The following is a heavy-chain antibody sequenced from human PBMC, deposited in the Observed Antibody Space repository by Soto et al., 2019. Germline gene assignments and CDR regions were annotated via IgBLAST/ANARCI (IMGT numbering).Heavy chain of an antibody. CDR3: TRVFSAPSTSYYDSSGYYYPAEYFQH. CDR1: GFTFGDYA. J-gene: IGHJ1*01. CDR2: IRSKAYGGTT. V-gene: IGHV3-49*03. D-gene: IGHD3-22*01. Sequence: PGGSLRLSCTASGFTFGDYAMSWFRQAPGKGLEWVGFIRSKAYGGTTEYAASVKGRFTISRDDSKSIAYLQMNSLKTEDTAVYYCTRVFSAPSTSYYDSSGYYYPAEYFQHWGQGTLVTVSS.